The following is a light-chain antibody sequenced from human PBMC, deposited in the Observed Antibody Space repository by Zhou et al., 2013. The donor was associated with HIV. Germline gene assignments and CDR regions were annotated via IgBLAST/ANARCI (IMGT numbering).Light chain of an antibody. J-gene: IGKJ3*01. V-gene: IGKV3-20*01. CDR1: QSVSNNY. CDR2: GAS. Sequence: EIVLTQSPGTLSLSPGERATLSCRASQSVSNNYLGWYQQKPGQAPRLLIYGASSRATGIPDRFSGSGSGTDFTLTISRLEPEDFAVYYCQQYDNSPLFTFGPGTTVDIK. CDR3: QQYDNSPLFT.